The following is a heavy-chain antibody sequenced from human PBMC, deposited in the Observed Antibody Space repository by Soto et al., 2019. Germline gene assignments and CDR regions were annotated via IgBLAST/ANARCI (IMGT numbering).Heavy chain of an antibody. V-gene: IGHV3-21*06. D-gene: IGHD3-9*01. CDR1: GFTFRSYS. Sequence: GGSLRLSCGASGFTFRSYSMNWVRQAPGKGLEWVSSISGSSSYIYYADSVKGRFTISRDNAKNSLYLQMNSLRAEDTAVYYWARDGHDILTDFDCWGQGNLVTVSS. J-gene: IGHJ4*02. CDR2: ISGSSSYI. CDR3: ARDGHDILTDFDC.